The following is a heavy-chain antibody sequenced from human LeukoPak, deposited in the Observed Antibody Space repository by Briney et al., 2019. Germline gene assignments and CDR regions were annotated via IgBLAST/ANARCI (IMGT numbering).Heavy chain of an antibody. D-gene: IGHD2/OR15-2a*01. CDR2: IDWDDDK. CDR1: GFSLRTSGMR. Sequence: SGPTLLNPTQTLTLTCTFSGFSLRTSGMRVSWIRQPPGKALEWLARIDWDDDKFYNSTLETRLTISKDTSKNQVVLTMTNMDPVDTATYYCARLKYGNNYFDYWGQGILVTVSS. CDR3: ARLKYGNNYFDY. J-gene: IGHJ4*02. V-gene: IGHV2-70*04.